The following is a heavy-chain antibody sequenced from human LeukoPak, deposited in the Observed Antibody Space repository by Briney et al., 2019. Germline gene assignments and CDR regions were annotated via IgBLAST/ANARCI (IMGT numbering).Heavy chain of an antibody. CDR1: GGSISSYY. J-gene: IGHJ4*02. CDR2: IYSTGST. CDR3: ARQIASAGTAGFDF. V-gene: IGHV4-4*07. D-gene: IGHD6-13*01. Sequence: SETLSLTCTVSGGSISSYYWSWIRQPAGKGLEWIGRIYSTGSTNYNPSLKSRVTVSVDTSKNQFSLRLRSVTAADTAVYYCARQIASAGTAGFDFWGQGALVTVSS.